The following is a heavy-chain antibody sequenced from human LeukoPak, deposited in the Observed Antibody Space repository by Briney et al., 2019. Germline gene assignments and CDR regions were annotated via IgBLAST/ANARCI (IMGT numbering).Heavy chain of an antibody. J-gene: IGHJ4*02. CDR1: GGSISSGSYY. Sequence: SETLSLTCTVSGGSISSGSYYWSWIRQPAGKGLEWIGRIYTSGSTNYNPSLKSRVTISVDTSKNQFSLKLSSVTAAGTAVYYCARDPRTGKFDYWGQGTLVTVSS. CDR3: ARDPRTGKFDY. V-gene: IGHV4-61*02. CDR2: IYTSGST. D-gene: IGHD1-1*01.